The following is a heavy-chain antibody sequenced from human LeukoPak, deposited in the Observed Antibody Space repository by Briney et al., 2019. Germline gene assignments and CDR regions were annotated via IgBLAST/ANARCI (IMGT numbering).Heavy chain of an antibody. D-gene: IGHD1-26*01. V-gene: IGHV4-59*01. CDR1: GGSISNYY. CDR2: IYYSGTT. Sequence: LETLSLTCTVSGGSISNYYWSWIRQPPGKGLEWIGYIYYSGTTNYNPSLKSRVTISVDTSKNQFSLNLSSVTTADTAVYYCARGRVGAGYYGMDVWAQGTAVTVSS. CDR3: ARGRVGAGYYGMDV. J-gene: IGHJ6*02.